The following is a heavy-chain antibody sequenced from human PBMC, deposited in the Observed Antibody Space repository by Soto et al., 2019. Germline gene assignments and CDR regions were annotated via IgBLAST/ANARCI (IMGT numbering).Heavy chain of an antibody. J-gene: IGHJ5*02. CDR3: ASGFLEWSQNWFDP. Sequence: GESLKISCKGSGYSFTSYWIGWVRQMPGKGLEWMGIIYPGDSDTRYSPSFQGQVTISADTSKNQFSLKLSSVTAADTAVYYCASGFLEWSQNWFDPWGQGTPVTV. CDR2: IYPGDSDT. D-gene: IGHD3-3*01. CDR1: GYSFTSYW. V-gene: IGHV5-51*01.